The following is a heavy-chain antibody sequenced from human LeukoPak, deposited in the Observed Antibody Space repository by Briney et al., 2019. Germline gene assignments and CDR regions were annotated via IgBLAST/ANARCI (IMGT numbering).Heavy chain of an antibody. CDR1: GGSISSYY. CDR2: IYYSGST. Sequence: SQTLSLTCTVSGGSISSYYWSWIRQPPGKGLEWIGYIYYSGSTNYNPSLKSRVTISVDTSKNQFSLKLSSVTAADTAVYYCARNRDGYNSFDYWGQGTLVTVSS. CDR3: ARNRDGYNSFDY. D-gene: IGHD5-24*01. J-gene: IGHJ4*02. V-gene: IGHV4-59*12.